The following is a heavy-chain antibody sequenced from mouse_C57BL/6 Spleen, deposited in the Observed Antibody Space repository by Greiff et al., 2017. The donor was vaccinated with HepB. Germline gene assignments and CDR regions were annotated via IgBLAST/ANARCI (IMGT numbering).Heavy chain of an antibody. V-gene: IGHV1-15*01. CDR1: GYTFTDYE. D-gene: IGHD1-1*01. J-gene: IGHJ1*03. Sequence: QVQLQQSGAELVRPGASVTLSCKASGYTFTDYEMHWVKQTPVHGLEWIGAIDPETGGTAYNQKFKGKAILTADKSSSTAYMELRSLTSEDSAVYDCSNYYGSSYWYFDVWGTGTTVTVSS. CDR3: SNYYGSSYWYFDV. CDR2: IDPETGGT.